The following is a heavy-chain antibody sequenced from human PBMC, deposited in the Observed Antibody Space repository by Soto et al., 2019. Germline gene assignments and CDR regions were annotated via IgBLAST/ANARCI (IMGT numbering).Heavy chain of an antibody. CDR3: ARRTTGNSFDF. V-gene: IGHV1-69*13. D-gene: IGHD3-9*01. J-gene: IGHJ4*02. CDR2: IIPIFSTA. Sequence: SVKVSCKASGGTFSSYASSWVRQAPGQGLEWMGGIIPIFSTANYAQKFQGRVTITADESTSTAYMELSSLRSEDTATYYCARRTTGNSFDFWGQGTLVTVSS. CDR1: GGTFSSYA.